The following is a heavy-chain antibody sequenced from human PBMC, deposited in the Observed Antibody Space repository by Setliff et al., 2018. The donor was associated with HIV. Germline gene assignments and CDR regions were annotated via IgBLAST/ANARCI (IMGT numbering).Heavy chain of an antibody. J-gene: IGHJ4*02. D-gene: IGHD3-9*01. CDR1: GYTFTDYY. CDR3: ARDLIRITTHGDLTF. Sequence: GASVKVSCKASGYTFTDYYMHWVQQDPGQGLEWMGGIIPIFGTANYAQKFQGRVRITADESTSTAYMELSTLISDETALYYCARDLIRITTHGDLTFWGQGNLVTAPQ. V-gene: IGHV1-69*13. CDR2: IIPIFGTA.